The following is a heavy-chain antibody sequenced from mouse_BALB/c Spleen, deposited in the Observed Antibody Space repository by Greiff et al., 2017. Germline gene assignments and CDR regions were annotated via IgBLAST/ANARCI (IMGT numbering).Heavy chain of an antibody. Sequence: QVQLQQPGAELVKPGASVKMSCKASGYTFTSYWMHWVKQRPGQGLEWIGAIYPGNGDTSYNQKFKGKATLTADKSSSTAYMQLSSLTSEDSAVYYCAVITTAGYAMDYWGQGTSVTVSS. D-gene: IGHD1-2*01. CDR1: GYTFTSYW. CDR3: AVITTAGYAMDY. CDR2: IYPGNGDT. V-gene: IGHV1-53*01. J-gene: IGHJ4*01.